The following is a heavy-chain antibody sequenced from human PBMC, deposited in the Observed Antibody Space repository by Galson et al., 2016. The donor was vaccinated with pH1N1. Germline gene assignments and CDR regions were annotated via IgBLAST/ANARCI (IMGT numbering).Heavy chain of an antibody. Sequence: SLRLSCAASGFTVSSNYMSWVRQAPGKGLEWVSVIYSDPGTYYADSVKGRFTISRDNSKNTLYLQMDTRKAEDTAVYYCARMNPFDGDLRYFDYWGQGTLVTVSS. CDR2: IYSDPGT. V-gene: IGHV3-53*01. D-gene: IGHD4-17*01. J-gene: IGHJ4*02. CDR3: ARMNPFDGDLRYFDY. CDR1: GFTVSSNY.